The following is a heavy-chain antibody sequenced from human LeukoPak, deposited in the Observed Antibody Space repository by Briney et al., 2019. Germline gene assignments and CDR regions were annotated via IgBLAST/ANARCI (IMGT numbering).Heavy chain of an antibody. V-gene: IGHV3-23*01. CDR3: LWFGELSLGY. CDR1: GFTFSSYA. D-gene: IGHD3-10*01. Sequence: GGSLRLSCAASGFTFSSYAMSWVRQAPGKGLEWVSAISGSGGSTYYAGSVKGRFTISRDNSKNTLYLQMNSLRAEDTAVYYCLWFGELSLGYWGQGTLVTVSS. J-gene: IGHJ4*02. CDR2: ISGSGGST.